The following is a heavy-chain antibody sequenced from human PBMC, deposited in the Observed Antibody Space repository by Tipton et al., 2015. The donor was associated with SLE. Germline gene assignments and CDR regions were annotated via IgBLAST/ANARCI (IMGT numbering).Heavy chain of an antibody. CDR1: GYSFTTYY. CDR2: IIPSGGST. D-gene: IGHD3-16*01. CDR3: ARELRGGYFDY. Sequence: QLVQSGAEVKKPGASVKVSCKASGYSFTTYYIHWVRQAPGQGPEWMAMIIPSGGSTNYAQRFQGRVTLTRDTSTSAVYMELSSLRSEDTAVYYCARELRGGYFDYWGQGALVTVSS. V-gene: IGHV1-46*01. J-gene: IGHJ4*02.